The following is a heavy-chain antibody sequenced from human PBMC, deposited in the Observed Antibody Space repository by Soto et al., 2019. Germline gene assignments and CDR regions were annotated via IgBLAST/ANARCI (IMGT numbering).Heavy chain of an antibody. V-gene: IGHV4-34*01. D-gene: IGHD2-21*02. Sequence: PSETLSLTCAVYGGSFSGYYWSWIRQPPGKGLEWIGEINHSGSTNYNPPLKSRVTISVDTSKNQFSLKLSSVTAADTAVYYCARWGRHIVVATAMGRRHNWFDPWGQGTLVTVSS. CDR2: INHSGST. CDR3: ARWGRHIVVATAMGRRHNWFDP. J-gene: IGHJ5*02. CDR1: GGSFSGYY.